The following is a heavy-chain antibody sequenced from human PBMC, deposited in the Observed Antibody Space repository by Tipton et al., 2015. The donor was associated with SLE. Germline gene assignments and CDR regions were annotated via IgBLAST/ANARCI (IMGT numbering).Heavy chain of an antibody. V-gene: IGHV4-34*01. CDR3: ARATVTTGKFQH. CDR2: IYHSGNT. D-gene: IGHD4-17*01. Sequence: TLSLTCAVYGGSFSGYYWSWIRQPPGKGLEWIGSIYHSGNTYSNPSLESRVTISVDTSKNQFSLKLSSVTAADTAVYYCARATVTTGKFQHWGQGTLVTVSS. CDR1: GGSFSGYY. J-gene: IGHJ1*01.